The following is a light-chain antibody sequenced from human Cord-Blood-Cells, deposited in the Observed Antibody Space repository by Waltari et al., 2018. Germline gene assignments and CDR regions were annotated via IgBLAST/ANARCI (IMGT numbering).Light chain of an antibody. V-gene: IGLV2-23*01. J-gene: IGLJ3*02. CDR2: EGS. Sequence: QSALTQPASVSGSPGQSITISCTGTSSDVGSYNLVSWYQQQPGKAPKLMIFEGSKRPSGLSNRFSDSKSGNSASLTSSGLQAEDEADYYCCSYAGSRTWVFGGGTKLTVL. CDR3: CSYAGSRTWV. CDR1: SSDVGSYNL.